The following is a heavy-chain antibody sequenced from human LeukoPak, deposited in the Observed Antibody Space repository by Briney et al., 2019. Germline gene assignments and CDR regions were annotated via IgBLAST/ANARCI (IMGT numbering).Heavy chain of an antibody. D-gene: IGHD6-13*01. CDR1: GYTLTELS. Sequence: ASVKVSCKVSGYTLTELSMHWVRQAPGKGLEWMGGFGPEDGETIYAQKFQGRVTMTEDTSTDTAYMELSSLRSEDTAVYYCATVRGSEYSSSWYEGHAFDIWGQGTMVTVSS. V-gene: IGHV1-24*01. CDR2: FGPEDGET. J-gene: IGHJ3*02. CDR3: ATVRGSEYSSSWYEGHAFDI.